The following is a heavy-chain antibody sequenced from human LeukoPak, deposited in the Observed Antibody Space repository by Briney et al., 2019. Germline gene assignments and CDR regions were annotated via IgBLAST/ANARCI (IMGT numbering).Heavy chain of an antibody. CDR1: GGSFSGYY. J-gene: IGHJ5*02. D-gene: IGHD3-10*01. V-gene: IGHV4-34*01. Sequence: SEPLSLTCAVYGGSFSGYYWSWLRQPPGKGLEWIGEINHNGSTNYNPSLKCRVTISVDTSKTQFSLKLRSVTAADTAVYYCAHYYCYGSGLNWFYPWGQGTLVTVSS. CDR2: INHNGST. CDR3: AHYYCYGSGLNWFYP.